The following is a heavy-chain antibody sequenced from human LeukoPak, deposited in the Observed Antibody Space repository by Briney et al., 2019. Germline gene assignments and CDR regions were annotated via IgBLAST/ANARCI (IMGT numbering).Heavy chain of an antibody. CDR2: IYYSGST. CDR3: ASIGDYHWYFDL. CDR1: GGSISSYY. J-gene: IGHJ2*01. V-gene: IGHV4-59*08. D-gene: IGHD4-17*01. Sequence: SETLSLTSTVPGGSISSYYWSWIRQPPGKGLEWIGYIYYSGSTNYNPSLKSRVTISVDTSKNQFSLKLSSVTAADTVVYYCASIGDYHWYFDLWGRGTLVTVSS.